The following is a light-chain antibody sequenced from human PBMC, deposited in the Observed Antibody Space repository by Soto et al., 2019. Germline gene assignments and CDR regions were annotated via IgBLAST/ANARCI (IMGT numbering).Light chain of an antibody. CDR2: GAS. Sequence: EIVMTQSPATLSVSPGERATLSCRASQSVSSNLAWYQQKPGQAPRLLIYGASTRATGIPARFSGSGSGTEFTLTIRSLQSEDFAVYYCQQYNSWPPAFGQGTKVEIK. J-gene: IGKJ2*01. CDR3: QQYNSWPPA. CDR1: QSVSSN. V-gene: IGKV3-15*01.